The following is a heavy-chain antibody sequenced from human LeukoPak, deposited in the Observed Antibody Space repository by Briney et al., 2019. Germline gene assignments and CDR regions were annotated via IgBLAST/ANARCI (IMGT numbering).Heavy chain of an antibody. D-gene: IGHD6-6*01. CDR2: LNPNSGGT. CDR1: GYTFSAYY. CDR3: AKSSSWSDNYFDP. J-gene: IGHJ5*02. V-gene: IGHV1-2*02. Sequence: ASAKVSCKASGYTFSAYYIHWVRQAPGQGLEWIGWLNPNSGGTKYAQKFQGRVTMTRDTSVSTAYMELSSLTSDDTAFYYCAKSSSWSDNYFDPWGQGTLVTVSS.